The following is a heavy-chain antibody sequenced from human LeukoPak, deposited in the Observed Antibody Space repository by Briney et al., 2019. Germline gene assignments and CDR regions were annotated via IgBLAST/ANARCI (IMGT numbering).Heavy chain of an antibody. J-gene: IGHJ4*02. D-gene: IGHD5-18*01. Sequence: PSETLSLTCTVSGGSISSYYWSWIRQPPGKGLEWVGYIYYSGSTNYNPSLKSRVTISVDTSKNQFSLKLSSVTAADTAVYYCARLASHHTAERSIDYWVQGTLVTVSS. V-gene: IGHV4-59*08. CDR2: IYYSGST. CDR3: ARLASHHTAERSIDY. CDR1: GGSISSYY.